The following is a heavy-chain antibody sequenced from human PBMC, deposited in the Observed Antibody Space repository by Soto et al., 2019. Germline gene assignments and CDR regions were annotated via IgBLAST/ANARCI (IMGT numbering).Heavy chain of an antibody. D-gene: IGHD4-4*01. CDR1: GGTFSSYA. CDR2: IIPIFGTA. J-gene: IGHJ6*02. V-gene: IGHV1-69*01. Sequence: QVQLVQSGAEVKKPGSSVKFSCKASGGTFSSYAISWVRQAPGQGLEWMGGIIPIFGTANYAQKFQGRVTITADESTSTAYMELSILRSEDTAVYYCSRSDSNSLDYYYGMDVWGQGTTVTVSS. CDR3: SRSDSNSLDYYYGMDV.